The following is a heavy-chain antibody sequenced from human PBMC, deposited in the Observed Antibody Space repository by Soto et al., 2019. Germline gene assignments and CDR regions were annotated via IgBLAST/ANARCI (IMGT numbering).Heavy chain of an antibody. V-gene: IGHV1-18*01. D-gene: IGHD5-12*01. J-gene: IGHJ3*02. CDR3: AREGLVEMATMDAVDS. CDR2: ISAYNGNT. Sequence: ASGKVSCNASGYTFTSYGISWVRQAPGQGLEWMGWISAYNGNTNYAQKLQGRVTMTTDTSTSTAYMELRSLRSDDTAVYYCAREGLVEMATMDAVDSWGKGTRVTVS. CDR1: GYTFTSYG.